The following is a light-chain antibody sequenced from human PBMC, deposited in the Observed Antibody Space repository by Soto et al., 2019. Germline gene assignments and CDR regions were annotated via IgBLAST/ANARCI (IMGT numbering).Light chain of an antibody. CDR3: LLYLSGHVRL. Sequence: QAVVTQEPSLSVSPGGTVTLTCASSTGEVTSGYYPSWIQQKPGQVPRSLIYXXXXXXXXXXXXXXXSLLGGRAALTLSXXXPEXXXXXYCLLYLSGHVRLLGGGTKLTVL. V-gene: IGLV7-43*01. CDR2: XXX. CDR1: TGEVTSGYY. J-gene: IGLJ2*01.